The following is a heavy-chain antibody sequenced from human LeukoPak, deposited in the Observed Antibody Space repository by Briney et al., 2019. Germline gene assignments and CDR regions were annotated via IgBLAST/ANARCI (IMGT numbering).Heavy chain of an antibody. J-gene: IGHJ3*02. D-gene: IGHD3-16*01. CDR2: IYPGDSDT. CDR3: ARPYYDYVWGSHPGAFDI. V-gene: IGHV5-51*01. CDR1: GYSFTSYW. Sequence: GESLKISCKGSGYSFTSYWIGWVRQMPGKGLEWMGIIYPGDSDTRYSPSFQGQVTISADKSISTAYPQWSSLKASDTAMYYCARPYYDYVWGSHPGAFDIWGQGTMVTVSS.